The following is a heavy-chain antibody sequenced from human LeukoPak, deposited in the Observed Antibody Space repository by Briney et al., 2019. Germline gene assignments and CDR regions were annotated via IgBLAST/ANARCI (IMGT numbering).Heavy chain of an antibody. CDR3: ARGSGAVGYYYYYYGMDV. CDR1: GFTFSDYY. D-gene: IGHD1-26*01. V-gene: IGHV3-11*06. CDR2: ISSSSSYT. Sequence: GGSLRLSCAASGFTFSDYYMSWIRQAPGKGLEWVSYISSSSSYTNYADSVKGRFTISRDNAKNSLYLQMNSLRAGDTAVYYCARGSGAVGYYYYYYGMDVWGQGTTVTVPS. J-gene: IGHJ6*02.